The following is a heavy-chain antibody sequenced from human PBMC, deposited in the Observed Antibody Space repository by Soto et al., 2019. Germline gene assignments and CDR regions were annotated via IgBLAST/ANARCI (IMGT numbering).Heavy chain of an antibody. J-gene: IGHJ6*02. CDR3: ASQPSYYHYYGMDV. CDR2: IYHSGTT. Sequence: SETLSLSCTVSGGSISSTSYYWGWIRQPPGKGLEWIGSIYHSGTTYYNPSLKSRVTISVDKSRNQFSLRVTSVTAADTAVYYCASQPSYYHYYGMDVWGQGTTVTVSS. V-gene: IGHV4-39*01. CDR1: GGSISSTSYY.